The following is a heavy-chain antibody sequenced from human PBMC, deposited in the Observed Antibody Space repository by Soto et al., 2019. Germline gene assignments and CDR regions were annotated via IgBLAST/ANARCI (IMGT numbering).Heavy chain of an antibody. CDR2: ILYDGSTK. CDR3: ARVASSSSWHLPHFRX. J-gene: IGHJ1*01. CDR1: GFMFRSSA. V-gene: IGHV3-33*01. Sequence: GGALRLSCAASGFMFRSSAMHWVRQAPGKGLELVAVILYDGSTKYYGESVKGRYSISRDNSKNMRDLQMNSLRAEDTAVYYCARVASSSSWHLPHFRXWGQGTLVPVSX. D-gene: IGHD6-13*01.